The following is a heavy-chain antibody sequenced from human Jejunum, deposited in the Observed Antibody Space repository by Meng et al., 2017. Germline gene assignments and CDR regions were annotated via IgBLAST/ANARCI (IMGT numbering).Heavy chain of an antibody. J-gene: IGHJ5*02. CDR2: IYWDDDK. CDR3: TRRPGIAKNWCDP. CDR1: GFSLSTTGVG. Sequence: TLKGSGPTPGKPTPTLTLTCPFSGFSLSTTGVGVGWIRQPPGKALEWLALIYWDDDKRYSPSLKSRLTITKDTSTNQVVLTMTNVDPVDTATYYCTRRPGIAKNWCDPWGQGTLVTVSS. D-gene: IGHD6-13*01. V-gene: IGHV2-5*02.